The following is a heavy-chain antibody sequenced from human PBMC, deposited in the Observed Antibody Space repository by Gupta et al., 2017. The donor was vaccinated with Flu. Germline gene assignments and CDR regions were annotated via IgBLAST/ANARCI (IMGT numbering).Heavy chain of an antibody. D-gene: IGHD3-10*01. CDR2: IHYSGST. V-gene: IGHV4-39*01. CDR1: GGSVSNTNYY. CDR3: ARRPISGGFPDWFDP. J-gene: IGHJ5*02. Sequence: QLQLQESGPGLVRPSETLSLTCTVSGGSVSNTNYYWDWVRQPPGKGLEWIGDIHYSGSTYYDPSLKSRVTISVDTSKNQFSLKLYSVTAADTAVYYCARRPISGGFPDWFDPWGQGTLVTVSS.